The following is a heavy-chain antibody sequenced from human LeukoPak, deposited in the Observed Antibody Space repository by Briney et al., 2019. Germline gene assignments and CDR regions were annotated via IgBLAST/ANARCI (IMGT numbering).Heavy chain of an antibody. CDR2: INHSGST. CDR1: GYSISSGYY. J-gene: IGHJ4*02. V-gene: IGHV4-38-2*02. D-gene: IGHD5-18*01. CDR3: AKGPSSYGIDY. Sequence: SETLSLTCTVSGYSISSGYYWSWIRQPPGKGLEWIGEINHSGSTNYNPSLKSRVTISVDTSKNQFSLKLSSVTAADTAVYYCAKGPSSYGIDYWGQGTLVTVSS.